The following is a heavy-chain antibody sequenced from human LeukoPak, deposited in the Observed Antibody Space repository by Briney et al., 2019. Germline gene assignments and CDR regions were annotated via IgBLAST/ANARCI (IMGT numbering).Heavy chain of an antibody. D-gene: IGHD3-10*01. Sequence: GGSLRLSCAASGFTFSSYAMSWVRQAPGKGLEWVSVIYSGGSTYYADSVKGRFAISRDNSKNTMYLQMNSLRAEDTAVYYCARDRGPSDYWGQGTLVTVSS. CDR3: ARDRGPSDY. J-gene: IGHJ4*02. CDR1: GFTFSSYA. V-gene: IGHV3-53*01. CDR2: IYSGGST.